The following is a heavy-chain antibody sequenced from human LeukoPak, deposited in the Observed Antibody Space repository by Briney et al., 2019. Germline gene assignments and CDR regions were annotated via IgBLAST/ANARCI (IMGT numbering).Heavy chain of an antibody. Sequence: PGGSLRLSCSASGFTFSSYSMKWVRQAPGRGLEWVSYIRSSSSTIYYADSVKGRFTISRDNAKNSLYLQMNSLRAEDTAVYYCARDGGGGVVVVPAAELGFQHWGQGTLVTVSS. J-gene: IGHJ1*01. D-gene: IGHD2-2*01. CDR2: IRSSSSTI. CDR3: ARDGGGGVVVVPAAELGFQH. V-gene: IGHV3-48*01. CDR1: GFTFSSYS.